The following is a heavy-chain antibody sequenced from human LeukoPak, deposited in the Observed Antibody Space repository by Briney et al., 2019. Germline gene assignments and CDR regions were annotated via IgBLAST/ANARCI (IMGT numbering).Heavy chain of an antibody. CDR3: AKVDGVVVAARLAYFDY. V-gene: IGHV3-23*01. CDR2: ISGSGGST. J-gene: IGHJ4*02. CDR1: GFTFSSYA. Sequence: GGSLRLSCAASGFTFSSYAMSWVRQAPGKGLEWVSAISGSGGSTYYADSMKGRFTISRDNSKNTLYLQMNSLRAEDTAVYYCAKVDGVVVAARLAYFDYWGQGTLVTVSS. D-gene: IGHD2-15*01.